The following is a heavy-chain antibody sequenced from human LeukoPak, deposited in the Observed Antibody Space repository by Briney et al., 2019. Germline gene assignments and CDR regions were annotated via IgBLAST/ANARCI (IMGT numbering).Heavy chain of an antibody. CDR1: GGSISSYY. CDR3: ARGFYGSGSYSPPYYYMDV. V-gene: IGHV4-59*01. CDR2: IYYSGST. J-gene: IGHJ6*03. D-gene: IGHD3-10*01. Sequence: SETLSLTCTVSGGSISSYYWSWIRQPPGKGLEWIGYIYYSGSTNYNPSLKSQVTISVDTSKNQFSLKLSSVTAADTAVYYCARGFYGSGSYSPPYYYMDVWGKGTTVTISS.